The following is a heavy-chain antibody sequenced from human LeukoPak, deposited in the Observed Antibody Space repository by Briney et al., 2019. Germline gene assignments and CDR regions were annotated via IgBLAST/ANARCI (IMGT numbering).Heavy chain of an antibody. J-gene: IGHJ4*02. CDR2: INSDGSTT. CDR1: GFSFSGYW. CDR3: ARCMYSGWQGDLSD. V-gene: IGHV3-74*01. Sequence: PGGTLRLSCAVSGFSFSGYWMHWVCKPPGKGLVLVSRINSDGSTTRYADSVMGRYTSYRDNAKNTLYLQINCLRADDTAVYYCARCMYSGWQGDLSDWGQVTLVSVPS. D-gene: IGHD6-19*01.